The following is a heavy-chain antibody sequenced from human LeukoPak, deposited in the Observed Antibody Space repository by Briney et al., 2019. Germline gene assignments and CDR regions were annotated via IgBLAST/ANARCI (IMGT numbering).Heavy chain of an antibody. Sequence: ASVKVSCKASGGTFSSYAISWVRQAPGQGLEWMGIINPSGGSTSYAQKFQGRVTMTRDMSTSTVYMELSSLRSEDTAVYYCARERGYSSSILGFDPWGQGTLVTVSS. D-gene: IGHD6-13*01. J-gene: IGHJ5*02. CDR2: INPSGGST. V-gene: IGHV1-46*01. CDR3: ARERGYSSSILGFDP. CDR1: GGTFSSYA.